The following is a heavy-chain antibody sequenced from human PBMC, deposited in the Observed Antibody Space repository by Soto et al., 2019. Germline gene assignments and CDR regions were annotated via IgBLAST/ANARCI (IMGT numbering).Heavy chain of an antibody. V-gene: IGHV3-48*02. CDR1: GFTFSNYN. J-gene: IGHJ4*02. CDR2: ISGSSSTI. Sequence: EVQLVESGGGLVQPGGSLRLSCAASGFTFSNYNMNWVHQAPGKGLEWVSYISGSSSTIYYADSVKGRFTISRDNAKNSLYLQMNSLRDEDTAVYYCANSGNYYMGYWGQGTLVTVSS. D-gene: IGHD1-26*01. CDR3: ANSGNYYMGY.